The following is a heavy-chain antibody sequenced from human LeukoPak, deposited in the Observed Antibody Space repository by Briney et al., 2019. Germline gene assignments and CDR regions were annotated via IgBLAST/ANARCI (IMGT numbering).Heavy chain of an antibody. J-gene: IGHJ4*02. D-gene: IGHD2-15*01. V-gene: IGHV4-34*01. Sequence: SETLSLTCAVYGGSFSGYYCSWIRQPPGKGLEWIGEINHSGSTNYNPSLKSRVTISVDTSKNQFSLKVRSVTAADTAVFYCARRAFPRCYSLWGQGTLVTVSS. CDR2: INHSGST. CDR1: GGSFSGYY. CDR3: ARRAFPRCYSL.